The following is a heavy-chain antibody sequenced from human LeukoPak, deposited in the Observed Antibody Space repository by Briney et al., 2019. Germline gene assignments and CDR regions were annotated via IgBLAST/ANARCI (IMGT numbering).Heavy chain of an antibody. CDR2: IYSSGST. V-gene: IGHV4-4*07. CDR1: GGSISSYY. J-gene: IGHJ6*02. Sequence: SETLSLTCTVSGGSISSYYWSWIRQPPGKGLEWIGRIYSSGSTNYNPALKSRVTMSVDTSKNQFSLKVSSVTAADTAVYYCARDGNYGMDVWGQGTTVTVSS. CDR3: ARDGNYGMDV.